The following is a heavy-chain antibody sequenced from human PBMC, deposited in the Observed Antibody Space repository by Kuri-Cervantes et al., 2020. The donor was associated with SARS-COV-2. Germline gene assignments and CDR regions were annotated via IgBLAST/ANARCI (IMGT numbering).Heavy chain of an antibody. D-gene: IGHD6-19*01. Sequence: GESLKISCKGSGYSFTSYWIGWVRQMPGKGLEWMGIIYPGDSDTRYSPSFQGQVTISADKSISTAYLQWSSLKASDTAMYYCARRPSSPGIAVAGRGAFDFWGQGTMVTVSS. CDR1: GYSFTSYW. CDR2: IYPGDSDT. CDR3: ARRPSSPGIAVAGRGAFDF. V-gene: IGHV5-51*01. J-gene: IGHJ3*01.